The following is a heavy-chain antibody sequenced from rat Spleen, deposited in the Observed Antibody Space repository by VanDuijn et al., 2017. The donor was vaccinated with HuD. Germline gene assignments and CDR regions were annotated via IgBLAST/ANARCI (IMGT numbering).Heavy chain of an antibody. CDR3: ARKGLSGSGFAY. CDR1: GFTFSDYG. J-gene: IGHJ3*01. D-gene: IGHD5-1*01. Sequence: AVQLVESGGGLVQPGKSLKLSCSASGFTFSDYGMHWIRQAPGKGLDWVAYIGRSSGTVYADAVKERFTISRDDAKNTLYLQLDSLKSEDTAIYYCARKGLSGSGFAYWGQGTLVTVSS. CDR2: IGRSSGT. V-gene: IGHV5-62*01.